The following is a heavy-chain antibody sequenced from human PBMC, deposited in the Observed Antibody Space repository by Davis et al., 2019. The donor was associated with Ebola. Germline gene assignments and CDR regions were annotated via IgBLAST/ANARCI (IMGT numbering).Heavy chain of an antibody. V-gene: IGHV3-23*01. Sequence: PGGSLRLSCAASGFTFSDYYMSWIRQAPGKGLEWVSVASSFGDPTYYADSVKGRFTISRDNSKNPLFLQMHSLRPEDTATYFCAKAIEPGYSSGWPLYFDSWGRGTLVTVSS. J-gene: IGHJ4*02. CDR2: ASSFGDPT. CDR1: GFTFSDYY. D-gene: IGHD6-19*01. CDR3: AKAIEPGYSSGWPLYFDS.